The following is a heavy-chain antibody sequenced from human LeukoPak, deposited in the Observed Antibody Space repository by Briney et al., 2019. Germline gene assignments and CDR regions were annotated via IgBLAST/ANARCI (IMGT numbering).Heavy chain of an antibody. Sequence: GGSLRLSCVASGFPFSSYWMTWVRQAPGKGLEWVANIKQDGSKKSYVDSVKGRFTISRDNSKNSLSLQMNSLTAEDTAIYYCAIATTGRGAFGSWGQGTLVSVSS. CDR3: AIATTGRGAFGS. CDR2: IKQDGSKK. J-gene: IGHJ4*02. CDR1: GFPFSSYW. V-gene: IGHV3-7*01. D-gene: IGHD1-1*01.